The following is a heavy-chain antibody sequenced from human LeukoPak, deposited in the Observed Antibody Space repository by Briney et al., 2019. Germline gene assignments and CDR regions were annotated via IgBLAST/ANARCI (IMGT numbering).Heavy chain of an antibody. Sequence: GSSVKVSCKASGGTFSSYAISWVRQAPGQGLEWMGRIIPILGIANYAQKFQGRITITADKSTSTAYMELSSLRSEDTAVYYCAKPQGGSGSSSFDYWGQGTLVTASS. D-gene: IGHD3-10*01. V-gene: IGHV1-69*04. CDR3: AKPQGGSGSSSFDY. CDR2: IIPILGIA. CDR1: GGTFSSYA. J-gene: IGHJ4*02.